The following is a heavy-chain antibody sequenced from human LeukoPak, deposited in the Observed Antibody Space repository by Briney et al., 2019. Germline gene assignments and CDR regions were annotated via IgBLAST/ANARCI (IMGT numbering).Heavy chain of an antibody. Sequence: PSETLSLTCTVSGGSITSSSCYWGWIRQPPGKGLEWLGSMYYSGSTYDNPSLKGRVTMSVDTSKNQFSLNLSSVTAADTALYYCTRQTAVAGTPGYYYYAMDVWGQGTTVTVSS. D-gene: IGHD6-19*01. CDR3: TRQTAVAGTPGYYYYAMDV. V-gene: IGHV4-39*01. CDR1: GGSITSSSCY. J-gene: IGHJ6*02. CDR2: MYYSGST.